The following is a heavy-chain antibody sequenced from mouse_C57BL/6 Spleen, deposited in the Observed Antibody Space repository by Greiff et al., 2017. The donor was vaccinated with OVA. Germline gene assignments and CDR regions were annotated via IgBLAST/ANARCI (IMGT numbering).Heavy chain of an antibody. J-gene: IGHJ1*03. CDR2: IYPGSGST. CDR1: GYTFTSYW. V-gene: IGHV1-55*01. Sequence: QVQLKQPGAELVKPGASVKMSCKASGYTFTSYWITWVKQRPGQGLEWIGDIYPGSGSTNYNEKFKSKATLTVDTSSSTAYMQLSSLTSEDSAVYYCARYYYGSSYSYFDVWGTGTTVTVSS. D-gene: IGHD1-1*01. CDR3: ARYYYGSSYSYFDV.